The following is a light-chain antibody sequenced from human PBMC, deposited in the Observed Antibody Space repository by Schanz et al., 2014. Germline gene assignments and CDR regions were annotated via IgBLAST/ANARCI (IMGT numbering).Light chain of an antibody. CDR3: SSYTSISTLNYV. J-gene: IGLJ1*01. CDR2: DVS. Sequence: QSALTQPRSVSGSPGQSVTISCAGTSSDVGGHNYVSWYQQHPGKAPKLIIYDVSVRPSGVPDRFSGSKSVNTASLTISGLQAEXEADYYCSSYTSISTLNYVFGSGTKLTVL. CDR1: SSDVGGHNY. V-gene: IGLV2-11*01.